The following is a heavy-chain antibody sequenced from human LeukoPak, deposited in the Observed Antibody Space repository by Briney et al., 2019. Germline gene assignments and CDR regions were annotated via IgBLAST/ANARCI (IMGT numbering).Heavy chain of an antibody. CDR3: AKERLRCSSTSCYPDAFDI. CDR2: IIGTGGST. D-gene: IGHD2-2*01. CDR1: GFTFSSYA. V-gene: IGHV3-23*01. J-gene: IGHJ3*02. Sequence: GGSLRLSCAASGFTFSSYAMSWVRQAPGKGLEWVSAIIGTGGSTYYADSVKGRFTISRDNSKNTLYLQMSSPRAEDTAVYYCAKERLRCSSTSCYPDAFDIWGQGTMVTVSP.